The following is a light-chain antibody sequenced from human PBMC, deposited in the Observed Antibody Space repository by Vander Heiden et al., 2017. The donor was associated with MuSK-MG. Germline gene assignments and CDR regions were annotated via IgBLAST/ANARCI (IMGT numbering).Light chain of an antibody. J-gene: IGKJ4*01. CDR2: DAS. CDR3: QQRSNWPPLT. Sequence: EIVLTQPPATLSLSPGERATLSCRASQSVSSYLAWYQQKPGQAPRLLNYDASNRATGIPARFSGSGSGTDFTLTISSREPEDFAVYYCQQRSNWPPLTFGGGTKVEIK. CDR1: QSVSSY. V-gene: IGKV3-11*01.